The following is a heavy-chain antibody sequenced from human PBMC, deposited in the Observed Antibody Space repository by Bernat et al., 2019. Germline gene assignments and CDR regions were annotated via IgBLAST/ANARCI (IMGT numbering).Heavy chain of an antibody. Sequence: QEQLVESGGGVVQPGRSLRLSCAAYGFTFSYYGMHWVRLAPGKGLEWLAIVWYDGSNKYFADSVKGRFTVSRDNSKNTMYLQMNSLRAEDTAVYYCVRVGFSGNSCHYPRDPFDLWGQGTMVTVSS. V-gene: IGHV3-33*01. J-gene: IGHJ3*01. D-gene: IGHD2-15*01. CDR1: GFTFSYYG. CDR2: VWYDGSNK. CDR3: VRVGFSGNSCHYPRDPFDL.